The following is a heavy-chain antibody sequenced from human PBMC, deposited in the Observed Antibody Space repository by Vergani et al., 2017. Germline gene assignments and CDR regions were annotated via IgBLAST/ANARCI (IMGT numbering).Heavy chain of an antibody. CDR3: ARLPRGLRGMSLEY. Sequence: EVRLVQSGPEVKKPGESVKISCETSGYTFTNYWVAWVRPRPGKGLEWMGLIFPGDADTRYSPSFEGQVTISADTSTSTAYVQWPSLKASDTAVYFCARLPRGLRGMSLEYWGQGTHVSVSS. CDR2: IFPGDADT. CDR1: GYTFTNYW. J-gene: IGHJ4*02. V-gene: IGHV5-51*01. D-gene: IGHD3-10*01.